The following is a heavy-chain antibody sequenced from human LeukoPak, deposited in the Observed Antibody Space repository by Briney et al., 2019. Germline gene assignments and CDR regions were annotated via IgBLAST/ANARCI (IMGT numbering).Heavy chain of an antibody. CDR3: ASPPLDYYGSGSYILPLFY. Sequence: GRSLRLSCAASGFTFSSYGMHWVRQAPGKGLEWVAVISYDGSNKYYADSVKGRSTISRDNSKNTLYLQMNSLRAEDTAVYYCASPPLDYYGSGSYILPLFYWGQGTLVTVSS. CDR1: GFTFSSYG. J-gene: IGHJ4*02. V-gene: IGHV3-30*03. D-gene: IGHD3-10*01. CDR2: ISYDGSNK.